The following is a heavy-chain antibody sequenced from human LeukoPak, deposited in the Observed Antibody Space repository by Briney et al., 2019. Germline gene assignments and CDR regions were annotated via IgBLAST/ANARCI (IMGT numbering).Heavy chain of an antibody. D-gene: IGHD5-12*01. CDR2: INPSGGST. CDR1: GGTFSSYA. Sequence: ASVKVSCKASGGTFSSYAISWVRQAPGQGLEWMGIINPSGGSTSYAQKFQGRVTMTRDTSTSTVYMELSSLRSEDTAVYYCARDFRNVDIVATGTDYWGQGTLVTVSS. CDR3: ARDFRNVDIVATGTDY. V-gene: IGHV1-46*01. J-gene: IGHJ4*02.